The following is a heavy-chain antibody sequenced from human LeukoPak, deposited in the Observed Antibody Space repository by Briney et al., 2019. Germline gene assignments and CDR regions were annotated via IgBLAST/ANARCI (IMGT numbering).Heavy chain of an antibody. CDR1: GFTVSSNY. Sequence: GGSLRLSCAASGFTVSSNYMSWVRQAPGKGLEWVSVIYSGGSTYYSDSVKGRFTISRDNAKNKLYLQMNSVRAEDTIVYYCARDITMVRGVINMGDAFDIWGQGTMVTVSS. D-gene: IGHD3-10*01. J-gene: IGHJ3*02. V-gene: IGHV3-66*01. CDR3: ARDITMVRGVINMGDAFDI. CDR2: IYSGGST.